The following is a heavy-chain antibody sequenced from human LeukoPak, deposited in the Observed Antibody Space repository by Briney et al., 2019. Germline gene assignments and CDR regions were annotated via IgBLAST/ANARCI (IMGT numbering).Heavy chain of an antibody. CDR3: ARVTRRDGSLYFDY. CDR2: IYYSGST. CDR1: GGSISSSSYY. Sequence: SETLSLTCTVSGGSISSSSYYWGWIRQPPGKGLEWIGYIYYSGSTYYNPSLKSRVTISVDTSKNQFSLKLSSVTAADTAVYYRARVTRRDGSLYFDYWGQGTLVTVSS. V-gene: IGHV4-30-4*08. J-gene: IGHJ4*02. D-gene: IGHD5-24*01.